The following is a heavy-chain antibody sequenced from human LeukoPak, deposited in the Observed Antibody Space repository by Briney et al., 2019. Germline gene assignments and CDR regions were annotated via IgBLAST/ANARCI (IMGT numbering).Heavy chain of an antibody. CDR2: ISSTGDYI. Sequence: GGSLRLSCAASGYTFRHYIVNWVRQAPGKGLESVSSISSTGDYIYYADSVKGRFTISRDNAKSSLYLQMNSLRAEDTAVYYCVSGNDPDSTWESYRLDAFDIWGQGTTVIVSS. J-gene: IGHJ3*02. V-gene: IGHV3-21*01. CDR1: GYTFRHYI. CDR3: VSGNDPDSTWESYRLDAFDI. D-gene: IGHD3-16*02.